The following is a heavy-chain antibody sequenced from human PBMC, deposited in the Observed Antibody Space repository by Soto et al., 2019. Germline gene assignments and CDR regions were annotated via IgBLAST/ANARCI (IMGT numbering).Heavy chain of an antibody. CDR2: IYPGDSDT. V-gene: IGHV5-51*01. CDR1: GYSFTSYW. D-gene: IGHD3-3*01. J-gene: IGHJ6*02. Sequence: GESLKISCKGSGYSFTSYWIGWVRQMPGKGLEWMGIIYPGDSDTRYSPSFQGQVTISADKSISTAYLQWSSLKASDTAMYYCARLGGSADSLEWGSYSGMDVWGQGTTVTVSS. CDR3: ARLGGSADSLEWGSYSGMDV.